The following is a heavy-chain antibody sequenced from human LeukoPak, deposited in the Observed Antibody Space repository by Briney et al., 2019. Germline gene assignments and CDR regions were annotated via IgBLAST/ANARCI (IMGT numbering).Heavy chain of an antibody. D-gene: IGHD3-22*01. CDR1: GFTFSSYE. J-gene: IGHJ4*02. CDR3: ARDGRWINYYDGSSPV. CDR2: ISGGGSTI. Sequence: GGSLRLSCAASGFTFSSYEMNWVRQAPGKGLEWVSYISGGGSTIYYADSVRGRFTISRDNAKNSLYLQMNSLRAEDTAVYYCARDGRWINYYDGSSPVWGQGTQVTVSS. V-gene: IGHV3-48*03.